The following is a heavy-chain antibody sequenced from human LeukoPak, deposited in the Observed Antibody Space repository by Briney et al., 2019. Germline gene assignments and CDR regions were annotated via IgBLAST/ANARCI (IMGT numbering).Heavy chain of an antibody. J-gene: IGHJ4*02. D-gene: IGHD4-23*01. CDR3: AKSIAVMVVTPDFDY. CDR1: GYIFSSND. V-gene: IGHV1-8*02. CDR2: MNPNSGDT. Sequence: ASVKVSCKASGYIFSSNDINWVRQAAGQELEWMGWMNPNSGDTGYTQKFQGRVAMTRSTSITTAYMELSSLRSEDTAVYYCAKSIAVMVVTPDFDYWGQGTLVTVSS.